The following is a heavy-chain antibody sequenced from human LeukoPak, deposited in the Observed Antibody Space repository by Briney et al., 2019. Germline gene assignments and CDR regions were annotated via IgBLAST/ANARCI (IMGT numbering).Heavy chain of an antibody. V-gene: IGHV1-18*01. CDR2: ISAYNGNT. J-gene: IGHJ4*02. CDR3: ARGGLTTNLDY. D-gene: IGHD4-17*01. Sequence: GASVKVSCKASGFTFTSHGFSWVRQAPGQGLEWLGWISAYNGNTNYAQNLQGGVTTTTDTSTSTAYMELRSLRSDDTAVYYCARGGLTTNLDYWGQGTLVTVSS. CDR1: GFTFTSHG.